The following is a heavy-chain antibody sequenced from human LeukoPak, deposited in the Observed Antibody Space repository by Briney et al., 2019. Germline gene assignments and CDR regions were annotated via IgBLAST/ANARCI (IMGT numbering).Heavy chain of an antibody. J-gene: IGHJ4*02. D-gene: IGHD5-18*01. CDR1: GFTFSSYA. CDR3: ARAPYSYGLYYFDY. Sequence: GGSLRLSCAASGFTFSSYAMHWVRQAPGKGLEWVAVISYDGSNKYYADSVKGRFTISRDNAKNSLYLQMNSLRAEDTAVYYCARAPYSYGLYYFDYWGQGTLVTVSS. V-gene: IGHV3-30-3*01. CDR2: ISYDGSNK.